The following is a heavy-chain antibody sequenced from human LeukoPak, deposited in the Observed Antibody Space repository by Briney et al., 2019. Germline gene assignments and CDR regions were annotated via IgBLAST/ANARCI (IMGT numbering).Heavy chain of an antibody. J-gene: IGHJ4*02. CDR3: ARTGHYYDSSGPYGY. Sequence: GGSLRLSCAASGFTFSSYAMHWVRQAPGKGLEWVAVISYDGSNKYYADSVKGRFTISRDNSKNTLYLQMNSLRAEDTAVYYCARTGHYYDSSGPYGYWGQGTLVTVSS. CDR2: ISYDGSNK. V-gene: IGHV3-30*04. CDR1: GFTFSSYA. D-gene: IGHD3-22*01.